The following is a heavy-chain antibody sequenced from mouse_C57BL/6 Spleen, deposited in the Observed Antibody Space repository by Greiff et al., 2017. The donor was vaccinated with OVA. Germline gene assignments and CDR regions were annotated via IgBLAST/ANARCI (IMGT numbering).Heavy chain of an antibody. V-gene: IGHV1-52*01. CDR1: GYTFTSYW. CDR2: IDPSDSET. Sequence: VQLQQPGAELVRPGSSVKLSCKASGYTFTSYWMHWVKQRPIQGLEWIGNIDPSDSETHYNQKFKDKATLTVDKSSSTAYMQLSSLTSEDSAVYYCARGFITTVVAEAMDYWGQGTSVTVSS. CDR3: ARGFITTVVAEAMDY. J-gene: IGHJ4*01. D-gene: IGHD1-1*01.